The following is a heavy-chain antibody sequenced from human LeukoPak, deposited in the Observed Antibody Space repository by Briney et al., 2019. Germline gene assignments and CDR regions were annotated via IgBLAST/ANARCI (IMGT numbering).Heavy chain of an antibody. J-gene: IGHJ4*02. CDR1: GGTFSSYA. V-gene: IGHV1-69*13. CDR3: AGGRLTKRGARYSYGPPGIAVAGQQRLDY. CDR2: IIPIFGTA. D-gene: IGHD6-19*01. Sequence: ASVKVSCKASGGTFSSYAYSWVRQAPGQGLEWMGVIIPIFGTANYAQKFQGRVTITADESTSTAYMERSSMRSEDTAVYYCAGGRLTKRGARYSYGPPGIAVAGQQRLDYWGQGTLVTVPS.